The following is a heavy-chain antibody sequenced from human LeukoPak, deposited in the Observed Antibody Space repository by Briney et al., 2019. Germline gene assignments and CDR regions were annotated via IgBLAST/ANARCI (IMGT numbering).Heavy chain of an antibody. V-gene: IGHV3-21*01. CDR3: ATLWFGELKVGY. J-gene: IGHJ4*02. Sequence: PGGSLRLSCAASGFTFSSYSMNWVRQAPGKGLEWVSSISSSSSYIYYADSVKGRFTISRDNAKNSLYLQMNSLRAEDTAVYYCATLWFGELKVGYWGQGTLVTVSS. CDR2: ISSSSSYI. CDR1: GFTFSSYS. D-gene: IGHD3-10*01.